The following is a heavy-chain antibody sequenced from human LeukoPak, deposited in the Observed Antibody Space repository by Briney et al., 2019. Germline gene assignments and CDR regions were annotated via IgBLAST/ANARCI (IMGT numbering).Heavy chain of an antibody. CDR1: GFTFSSYD. Sequence: GGSLRLSCAASGFTFSSYDMHWVRQAPGKGPEWVAVISDDGSNKYYADSVKGRFTISRDNSKNTVYLQMNSLRNDDTGVFYCATGGSSGWSDYWGQGTLVTVSS. CDR2: ISDDGSNK. J-gene: IGHJ4*02. V-gene: IGHV3-30-3*01. CDR3: ATGGSSGWSDY. D-gene: IGHD6-19*01.